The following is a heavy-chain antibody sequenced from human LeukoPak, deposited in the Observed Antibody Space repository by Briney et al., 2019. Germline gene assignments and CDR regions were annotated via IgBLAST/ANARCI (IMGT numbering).Heavy chain of an antibody. CDR3: ARGDYDFWSGYSPLYFDY. Sequence: SETLSLTCTVSGGSISSYYWSRIRQPPGKGLEWIGYIYYSGSTNYNPSLKSRVTISVDTSKNQFSLKLSSVTAADTAVYYCARGDYDFWSGYSPLYFDYWGQGTLVTVSS. CDR1: GGSISSYY. CDR2: IYYSGST. V-gene: IGHV4-59*01. J-gene: IGHJ4*02. D-gene: IGHD3-3*01.